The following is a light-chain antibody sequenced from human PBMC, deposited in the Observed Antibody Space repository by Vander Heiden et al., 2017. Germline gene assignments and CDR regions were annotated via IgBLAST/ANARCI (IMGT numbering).Light chain of an antibody. J-gene: IGKJ2*01. CDR3: QQDNNWPRT. CDR1: QSVSSN. CDR2: GES. V-gene: IGKV3-15*01. Sequence: EIVMTQSPATLSVSPGERATLSCRASQSVSSNLAWYQQKPGQAPRLLIYGESTRATGIPARFSGSGSGTEFTLTISSLQSEDFAVYYCQQDNNWPRTFGQGTKVEIK.